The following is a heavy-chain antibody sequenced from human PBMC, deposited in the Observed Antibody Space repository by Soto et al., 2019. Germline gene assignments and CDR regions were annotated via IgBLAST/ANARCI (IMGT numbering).Heavy chain of an antibody. Sequence: GESLKISCAASGFTFSGYAMSWVRQAPGKGLEWVSGISGSGDTTNYADFVKGRFTISRDNSRNTLYLQMNRLRAEDTARYYCAKDWGYSSGLNWFDPWGQGTLVTVSS. CDR1: GFTFSGYA. J-gene: IGHJ5*02. CDR2: ISGSGDTT. D-gene: IGHD2-15*01. CDR3: AKDWGYSSGLNWFDP. V-gene: IGHV3-23*01.